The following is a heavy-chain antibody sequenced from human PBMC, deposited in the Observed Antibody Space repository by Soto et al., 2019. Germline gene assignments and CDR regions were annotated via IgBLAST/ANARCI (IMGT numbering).Heavy chain of an antibody. CDR3: AMDRYCSSTSCYKPYYYYYGMAV. J-gene: IGHJ6*02. CDR1: GYTFTSYG. Sequence: ASVKVSCKASGYTFTSYGISWVRQAPGQGLEWMGWISAYNGNTNYAQKLQGRVTMTTDTSTSTAYMELRSLRSDDTAVYYCAMDRYCSSTSCYKPYYYYYGMAVWGQGTKVTFSS. D-gene: IGHD2-2*02. CDR2: ISAYNGNT. V-gene: IGHV1-18*01.